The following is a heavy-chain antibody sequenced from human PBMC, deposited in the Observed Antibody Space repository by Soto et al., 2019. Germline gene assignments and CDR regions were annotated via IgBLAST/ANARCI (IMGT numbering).Heavy chain of an antibody. V-gene: IGHV1-69*06. D-gene: IGHD3-10*01. CDR3: ARFEDGSGSYTDY. J-gene: IGHJ4*02. CDR2: IIPIFGTA. Sequence: GASVKVSCEASGGTFSSYAISWVRQAPGQGLEWMGGIIPIFGTANYAQKFQGRVTITADKSTSTAYMELSSLRSEDTAVYYCARFEDGSGSYTDYWGQGTLVTVSS. CDR1: GGTFSSYA.